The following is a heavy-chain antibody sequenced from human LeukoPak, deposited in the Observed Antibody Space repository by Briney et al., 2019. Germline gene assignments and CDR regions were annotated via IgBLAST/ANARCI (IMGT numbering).Heavy chain of an antibody. D-gene: IGHD4-17*01. CDR2: IIPIFGTA. CDR3: AREVTVTTLWHYYYYMDV. Sequence: SVKVSCKASGGTFISYAISWVRQAPGQGHEWMGRIIPIFGTANFAQKFQGSVTITPDESTSTAYMELSSLRSEDTAVYYCAREVTVTTLWHYYYYMDVWGKGTTVTVSS. V-gene: IGHV1-69*13. J-gene: IGHJ6*03. CDR1: GGTFISYA.